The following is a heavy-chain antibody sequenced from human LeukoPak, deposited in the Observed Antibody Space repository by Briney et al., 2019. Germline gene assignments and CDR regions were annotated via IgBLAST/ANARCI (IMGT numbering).Heavy chain of an antibody. J-gene: IGHJ4*02. D-gene: IGHD6-13*01. CDR3: AKDCRSPAAGLPNFDY. Sequence: GGSLRLSCTVSGFTVSSNSMSWVRQAPGKGLEWVSFIYSDNTHYSDSVKGRFTISRDNSKNTLYLQMNSLRAEDTAVYYCAKDCRSPAAGLPNFDYWGQGTLVTVSS. V-gene: IGHV3-53*01. CDR1: GFTVSSNS. CDR2: IYSDNT.